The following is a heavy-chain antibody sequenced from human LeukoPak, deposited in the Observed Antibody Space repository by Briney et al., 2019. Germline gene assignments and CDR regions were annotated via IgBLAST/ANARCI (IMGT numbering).Heavy chain of an antibody. CDR2: MFYSGST. Sequence: SETLSLTCAVYGGSFSGYYWSWIRQPPGKGLEWIGYMFYSGSTNYNPSLKSRVTISINTSKNQFSLRLSSVTAADTAVYYCARGSDFGDYWGQGTLVTVSS. V-gene: IGHV4-59*01. D-gene: IGHD4-17*01. CDR3: ARGSDFGDY. CDR1: GGSFSGYY. J-gene: IGHJ4*02.